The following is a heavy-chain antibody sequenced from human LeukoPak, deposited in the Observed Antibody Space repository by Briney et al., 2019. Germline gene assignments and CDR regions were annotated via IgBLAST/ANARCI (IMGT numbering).Heavy chain of an antibody. CDR2: IYYSGSI. V-gene: IGHV4-59*12. D-gene: IGHD6-19*01. Sequence: SETLSLICTVSGASISSYYWSWIRQPPGKGLEWIGDIYYSGSIKYNPSLKSRVTMSVDTSKNQFSLKLSSVTAADTAVYYCARGLRAVAGDYYYYYGMDVWGQGTTVTVSS. CDR1: GASISSYY. CDR3: ARGLRAVAGDYYYYYGMDV. J-gene: IGHJ6*02.